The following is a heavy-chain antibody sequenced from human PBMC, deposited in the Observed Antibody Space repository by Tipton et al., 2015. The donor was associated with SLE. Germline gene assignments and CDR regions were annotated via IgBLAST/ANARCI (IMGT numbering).Heavy chain of an antibody. CDR3: ARGTKGTLRGFDL. J-gene: IGHJ2*01. V-gene: IGHV4-34*01. D-gene: IGHD2-8*01. CDR1: GGSLSGYY. Sequence: TLSLTCAVYGGSLSGYYWSWIRQPPGKGLEWIGEINHSGSTNYNPSLKSRVTISVDTSKNQFSLKLSSVTAADTAVYYCARGTKGTLRGFDLWGRGTLVTVSS. CDR2: INHSGST.